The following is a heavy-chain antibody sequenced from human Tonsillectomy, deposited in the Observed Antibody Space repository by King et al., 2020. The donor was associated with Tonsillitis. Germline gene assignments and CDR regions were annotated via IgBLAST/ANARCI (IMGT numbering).Heavy chain of an antibody. CDR3: AKDKLGTEYWYFDL. V-gene: IGHV3-23*04. CDR2: ISSSGGST. Sequence: VQLVESGGGLVQPGGSLRLSCAASGFTFSSFAMNWVRQAPGKGLEWVSVISSSGGSTYYADSVKGRFTISRDNSKNTVYLQMNSLRAEDTAVYYCAKDKLGTEYWYFDLWGRGTLVTVSS. J-gene: IGHJ2*01. CDR1: GFTFSSFA. D-gene: IGHD7-27*01.